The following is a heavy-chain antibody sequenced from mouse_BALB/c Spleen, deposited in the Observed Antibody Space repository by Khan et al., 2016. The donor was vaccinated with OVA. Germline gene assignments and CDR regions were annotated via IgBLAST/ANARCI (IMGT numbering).Heavy chain of an antibody. CDR1: GFSLTNYG. J-gene: IGHJ3*01. CDR2: MWAGGST. D-gene: IGHD1-1*01. CDR3: ARPYYGSAWFAY. Sequence: QVQLQQPGPGLVAPSQSLSITCTVSGFSLTNYGVHWVRQSPGKGLEWLGVMWAGGSTNYNSALMSRLNITKDNSKSQIFLKVKSLQTDDTAMYYCARPYYGSAWFAYWGQGTLVTVSA. V-gene: IGHV2-9*02.